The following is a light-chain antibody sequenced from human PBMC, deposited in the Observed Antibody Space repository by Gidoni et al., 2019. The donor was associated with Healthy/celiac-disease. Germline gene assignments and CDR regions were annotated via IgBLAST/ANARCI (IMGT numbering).Light chain of an antibody. CDR3: QQYNNWPPLT. CDR1: QSVSSN. Sequence: EIVMTQSPATLAVSPGERATLSCRALQSVSSNLAWYQQKPGQAPRLLLYGASTRSTGIPARFSGIASLTKFSLTISSLLSYDFAVSYCQQYNNWPPLTFCGGTKVEIK. V-gene: IGKV3-15*01. CDR2: GAS. J-gene: IGKJ4*01.